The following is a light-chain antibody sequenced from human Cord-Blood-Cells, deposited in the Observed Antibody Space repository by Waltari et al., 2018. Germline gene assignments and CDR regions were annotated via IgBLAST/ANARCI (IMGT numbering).Light chain of an antibody. CDR2: DVS. J-gene: IGLJ2*01. V-gene: IGLV2-11*01. Sequence: QSALTQPRSVSGSPGQSVTISCTGTSSDVGGYQHVSWYQQHPGKAPKLMIYDVSKRPSGVPDRFSGSKSGNTASLTISGLQAEDEADYYCCSYAGSYTLVFGGGTKLTVL. CDR1: SSDVGGYQH. CDR3: CSYAGSYTLV.